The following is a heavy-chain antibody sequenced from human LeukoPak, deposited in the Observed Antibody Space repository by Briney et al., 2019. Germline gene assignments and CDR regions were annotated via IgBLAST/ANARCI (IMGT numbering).Heavy chain of an antibody. J-gene: IGHJ5*02. D-gene: IGHD1-26*01. CDR1: GFTFSNYY. V-gene: IGHV3-74*01. CDR3: ARSKPGSLELLLS. CDR2: IHRDGSST. Sequence: GGSLRLSCAASGFTFSNYYMHWVRQAPGKGLMWVSRIHRDGSSTRYADSVKGRLTISRDNAKNTLYLQLNSLRVEDTAVYYFARSKPGSLELLLSWRQETLVTVSS.